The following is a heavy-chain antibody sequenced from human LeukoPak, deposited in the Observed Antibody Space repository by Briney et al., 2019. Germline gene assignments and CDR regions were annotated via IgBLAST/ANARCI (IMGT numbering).Heavy chain of an antibody. CDR2: INPIFGTP. CDR3: AVSQEYSSSSLENYFDY. J-gene: IGHJ4*02. Sequence: GGSVKVSRKASGGTLSTYAINWVRQAPGQGLEWMGGINPIFGTPNYAQKLQGRVTITADESTSTAYMELSSLISEDTAVYYCAVSQEYSSSSLENYFDYWGQGTLVTVSS. CDR1: GGTLSTYA. D-gene: IGHD6-6*01. V-gene: IGHV1-69*13.